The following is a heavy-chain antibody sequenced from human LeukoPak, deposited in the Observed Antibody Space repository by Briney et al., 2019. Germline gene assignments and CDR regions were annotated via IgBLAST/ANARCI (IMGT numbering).Heavy chain of an antibody. D-gene: IGHD6-13*01. Sequence: SETLSLTCTVSGYSISSGYYWGWIRQPPGKGLEWIGSIYHSGSTYYNPSLKSRVTISVDTSKNQFSLKLSSVTAADTAVYYCARAYSSSWYRYYYMDVWGKGTTVTVSS. CDR2: IYHSGST. CDR3: ARAYSSSWYRYYYMDV. V-gene: IGHV4-38-2*02. CDR1: GYSISSGYY. J-gene: IGHJ6*03.